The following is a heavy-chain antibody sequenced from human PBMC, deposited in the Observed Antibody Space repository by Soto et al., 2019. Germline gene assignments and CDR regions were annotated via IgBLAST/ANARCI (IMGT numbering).Heavy chain of an antibody. CDR1: GGSISSYY. CDR2: IYYSGST. V-gene: IGHV4-59*01. J-gene: IGHJ6*03. CDR3: ARVNGGTMVRGVISYYYYMDV. D-gene: IGHD3-10*01. Sequence: QVQLQESGPGLVKPSETLSLTCTVSGGSISSYYWSWIRQPPGKGLEWIGYIYYSGSTNYNPSLKSLVTISVDTSKNQFSLKLSSVTAADTAVYYCARVNGGTMVRGVISYYYYMDVWGKGTTVTVSS.